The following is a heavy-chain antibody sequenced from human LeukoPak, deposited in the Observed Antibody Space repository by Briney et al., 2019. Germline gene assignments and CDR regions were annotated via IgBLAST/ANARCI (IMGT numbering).Heavy chain of an antibody. J-gene: IGHJ4*02. D-gene: IGHD1-1*01. CDR3: ARITTNGYFEY. CDR1: GFTFSSFW. CDR2: IKYDESEK. Sequence: GGSLRLSCAASGFTFSSFWMGWVRQAPGKGLEWVASIKYDESEKHHVDSVKGRFTISSDNAKNSLYLQMNSLRAEDTAVYFCARITTNGYFEYWGQGTLVTVSS. V-gene: IGHV3-7*01.